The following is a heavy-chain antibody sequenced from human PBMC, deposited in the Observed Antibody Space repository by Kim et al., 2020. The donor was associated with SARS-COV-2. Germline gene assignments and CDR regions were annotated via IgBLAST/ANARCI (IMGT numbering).Heavy chain of an antibody. J-gene: IGHJ4*01. D-gene: IGHD2-2*01. V-gene: IGHV3-33*03. CDR1: GFTFSSFG. CDR2: IWYDGSNK. CDR3: VKESYGFSTGYGSYDY. Sequence: GGSLRLSCAASGFTFSSFGMHWVRRAPGKGLEWVAYIWYDGSNKYYANSVKGRFTISRDNSKSTLYLQMDSLRAEDTAVYYCVKESYGFSTGYGSYDY.